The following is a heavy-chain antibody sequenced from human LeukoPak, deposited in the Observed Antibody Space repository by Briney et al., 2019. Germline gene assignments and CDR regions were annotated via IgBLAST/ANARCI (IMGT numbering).Heavy chain of an antibody. CDR3: ASYDILTGIDY. CDR1: GGSISSYY. D-gene: IGHD3-9*01. CDR2: IYYSGST. V-gene: IGHV4-59*12. Sequence: PSETLSLTCTVSGGSISSYYWSWIRQPPGKGLEWIGHIYYSGSTNYNPSLKSRVTISVDTSKNQFSLKLSSVTAADTAVYYCASYDILTGIDYWGQGTLVTVSS. J-gene: IGHJ4*02.